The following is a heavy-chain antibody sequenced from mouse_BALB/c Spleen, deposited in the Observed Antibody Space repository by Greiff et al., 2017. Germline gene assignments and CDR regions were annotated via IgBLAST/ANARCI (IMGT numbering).Heavy chain of an antibody. CDR3: ALLSRGYFAV. CDR1: GYTFTSYW. D-gene: IGHD1-1*01. J-gene: IGHJ1*01. Sequence: QVQLQQSGAELARPGASVKLSCKASGYTFTSYWMQWVKQRPGQGLEWIGAIYPGDGDTRYTQKFKGKATLTADKSSSTAYMQLSSLASEDSAVFYCALLSRGYFAVWGAGTTVTVSA. V-gene: IGHV1-87*01. CDR2: IYPGDGDT.